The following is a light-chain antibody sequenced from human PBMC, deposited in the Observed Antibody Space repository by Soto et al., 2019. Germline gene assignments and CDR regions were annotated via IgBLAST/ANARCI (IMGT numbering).Light chain of an antibody. CDR1: SSNIGAGYD. CDR3: QSSDSSLSGPVV. CDR2: GNS. J-gene: IGLJ2*01. V-gene: IGLV1-40*01. Sequence: QSVLTQPPSVSGAPGQRVTISCTGSSSNIGAGYDVHWYQQLPGTAPKLLIYGNSNRPSGVPDRFSGSKSGPSTSLDITGLQAEDEADYYCQSSDSSLSGPVVFGGGTKLTVL.